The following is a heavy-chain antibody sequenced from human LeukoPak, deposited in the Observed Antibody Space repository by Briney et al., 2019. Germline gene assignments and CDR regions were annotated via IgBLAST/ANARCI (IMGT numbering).Heavy chain of an antibody. D-gene: IGHD3-10*01. CDR1: GFTINSYA. CDR2: ISASDGST. V-gene: IGHV3-23*01. Sequence: PGGSLRFSCAAPGFTINSYAMSWVRQAQGEGLEWVSGISASDGSTYYADSVKGRFTISSDISKNTLYLQMNSLRAEDTALYYCAKAAMVRGTTWFDPWGQGTLVTVSS. J-gene: IGHJ5*02. CDR3: AKAAMVRGTTWFDP.